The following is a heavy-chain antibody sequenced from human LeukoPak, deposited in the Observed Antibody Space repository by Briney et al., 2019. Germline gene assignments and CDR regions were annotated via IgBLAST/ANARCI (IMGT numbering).Heavy chain of an antibody. V-gene: IGHV3-33*01. CDR1: GFTFSSYG. D-gene: IGHD6-19*01. CDR2: IWYDGSTK. J-gene: IGHJ4*02. CDR3: ARDIEQWLLEGGLDY. Sequence: PGGSLRLSCAASGFTFSSYGMHWVRQAPGKGLEWVAVIWYDGSTKYYADSVKGRFTISRDNSKNTLYLQMNSLRAEDTAVYYCARDIEQWLLEGGLDYWGQGTLVTVSS.